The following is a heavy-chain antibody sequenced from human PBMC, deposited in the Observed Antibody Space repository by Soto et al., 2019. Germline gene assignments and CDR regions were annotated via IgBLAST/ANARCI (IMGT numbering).Heavy chain of an antibody. CDR2: ISGRNTFT. J-gene: IGHJ6*02. D-gene: IGHD2-2*02. Sequence: GGSLRLSCAASGFTFSDYYMSWIRQAPGKGLEWTSYISGRNTFTQYADSVKGRFTISRDNAKNSLYLQLNSLTAEDTAVYYCARDGGVIIPGAIGGGYGLDVWGQGTTVTVS. CDR3: ARDGGVIIPGAIGGGYGLDV. CDR1: GFTFSDYY. V-gene: IGHV3-11*06.